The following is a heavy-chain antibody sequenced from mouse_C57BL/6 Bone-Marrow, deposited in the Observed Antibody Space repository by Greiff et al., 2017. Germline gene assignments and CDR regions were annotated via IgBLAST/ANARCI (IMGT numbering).Heavy chain of an antibody. J-gene: IGHJ2*01. CDR2: ISSGSSTI. D-gene: IGHD1-2*01. V-gene: IGHV5-17*01. Sequence: EVKLMESGGGLVKPGGSLKLSYAASGFTFSDYGMHWVRQAPEKGLEWVAYISSGSSTIYYADTVKGRFTISRDNAKNTLFLQMTSLRSEDTAMYYCARRNLRRWGQGTTLTVSS. CDR3: ARRNLRR. CDR1: GFTFSDYG.